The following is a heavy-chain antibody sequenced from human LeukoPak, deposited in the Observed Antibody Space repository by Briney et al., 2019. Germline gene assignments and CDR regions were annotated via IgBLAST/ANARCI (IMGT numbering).Heavy chain of an antibody. CDR3: ARGYPGDYFDY. J-gene: IGHJ4*02. Sequence: SETLSLTCTVSGGSISSYYWSWIRQPPGKGLEWIGYIYYSGSTNYNPSLKSRVTISVDTSKNQFSLKLSSVTAADTAVYYCARGYPGDYFDYWGQGTLVTVSS. V-gene: IGHV4-59*01. CDR1: GGSISSYY. CDR2: IYYSGST. D-gene: IGHD4-17*01.